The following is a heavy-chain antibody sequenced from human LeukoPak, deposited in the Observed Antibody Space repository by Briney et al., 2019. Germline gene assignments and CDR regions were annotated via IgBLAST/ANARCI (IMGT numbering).Heavy chain of an antibody. Sequence: ASVKVSCKASSYTFTNYGISWVRQAPGQGLEWMGWISAYNGYTNYAQKLQGRVTMTRDTSTTTAYMELRSLRSEDTAVYYCARDGSGATEPYYYMDVWGKGTTVTVSS. J-gene: IGHJ6*03. CDR3: ARDGSGATEPYYYMDV. V-gene: IGHV1-18*01. D-gene: IGHD1-14*01. CDR2: ISAYNGYT. CDR1: SYTFTNYG.